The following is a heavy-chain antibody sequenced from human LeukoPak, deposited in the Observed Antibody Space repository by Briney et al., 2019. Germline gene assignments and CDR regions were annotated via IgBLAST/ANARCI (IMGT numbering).Heavy chain of an antibody. J-gene: IGHJ4*02. Sequence: KPSETLSLTCAVYGGSFSGYSWSWIRQPPGKGLEWIGEIHRSGSTNYHPSLKSRVTISVDTSKNQFSLKLSSVTAADTSVYYCAXXXXXXCSSTXXXXXXXGXGTXVTVXX. V-gene: IGHV4-34*01. D-gene: IGHD2-2*01. CDR2: IHRSGST. CDR3: AXXXXXXCSSTXXXXXX. CDR1: GGSFSGYS.